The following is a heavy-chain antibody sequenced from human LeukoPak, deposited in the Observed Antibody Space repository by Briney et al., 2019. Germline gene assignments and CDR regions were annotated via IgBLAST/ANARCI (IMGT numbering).Heavy chain of an antibody. J-gene: IGHJ5*02. V-gene: IGHV1-2*02. D-gene: IGHD2-15*01. CDR2: INPNSGGT. CDR1: GYTFTGYY. Sequence: ASVKVSCKASGYTFTGYYMHWVRQAPGQGLEWMGWINPNSGGTNYAQKFQGRVTMTRDTSISTAYMELSRLRSDDTAVYYCATHCSGVSCYGSDGPWGQGTLVTVSS. CDR3: ATHCSGVSCYGSDGP.